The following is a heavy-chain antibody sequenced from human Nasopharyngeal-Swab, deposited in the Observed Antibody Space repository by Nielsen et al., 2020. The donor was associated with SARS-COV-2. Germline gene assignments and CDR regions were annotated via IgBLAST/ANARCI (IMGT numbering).Heavy chain of an antibody. Sequence: IRQPPGKGLVWVSRINSDGSSTSYADSVKGRFTISRDNAKNTLYLQMNSLRAEDTAVYYCARGLTGYYVDYWGQGTLVTVSS. J-gene: IGHJ4*02. D-gene: IGHD3-9*01. CDR3: ARGLTGYYVDY. CDR2: INSDGSST. V-gene: IGHV3-74*01.